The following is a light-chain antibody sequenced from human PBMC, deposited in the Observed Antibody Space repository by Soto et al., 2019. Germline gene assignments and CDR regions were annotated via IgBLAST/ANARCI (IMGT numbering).Light chain of an antibody. CDR2: DAF. J-gene: IGKJ1*01. CDR3: QHYNSYSEA. V-gene: IGKV1-5*01. CDR1: QSINNW. Sequence: DIQMTQSPSTLSASVGDRVTITCRASQSINNWLAWYQQKPGKAPKLLIFDAFSLESGVPFRFSGSGFGTEFTLTISSLQPDDFATYYCQHYNSYSEAFGQGTKVDNK.